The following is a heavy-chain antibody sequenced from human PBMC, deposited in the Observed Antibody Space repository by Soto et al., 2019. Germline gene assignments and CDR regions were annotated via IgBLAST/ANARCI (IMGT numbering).Heavy chain of an antibody. CDR2: INAGNGNT. CDR3: AREYIAALSGTIRYYYYYGMDV. D-gene: IGHD6-25*01. Sequence: ASVKVSCKASGYTFTSYAMHWVRQAPGQRLEWMGWINAGNGNTKYSQKFQGRVTITRDTSASTAYMELSSLRSEDTAVYYCAREYIAALSGTIRYYYYYGMDVWGQGTTVTVSS. J-gene: IGHJ6*02. CDR1: GYTFTSYA. V-gene: IGHV1-3*01.